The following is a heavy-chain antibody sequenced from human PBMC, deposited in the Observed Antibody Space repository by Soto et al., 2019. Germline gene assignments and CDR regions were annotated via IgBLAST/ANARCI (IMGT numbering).Heavy chain of an antibody. CDR1: GGSFSGYY. D-gene: IGHD6-13*01. V-gene: IGHV4-34*01. J-gene: IGHJ4*02. Sequence: SETLSLTCAVYGGSFSGYYWSWIRQPPGKGLEWIGEINHSGSTNYNPSLKSRATISVDTSKNQFSLKLSSVTAADTAVYYCARAQPLHDSSPRPYYFDYWGQGILVSV. CDR2: INHSGST. CDR3: ARAQPLHDSSPRPYYFDY.